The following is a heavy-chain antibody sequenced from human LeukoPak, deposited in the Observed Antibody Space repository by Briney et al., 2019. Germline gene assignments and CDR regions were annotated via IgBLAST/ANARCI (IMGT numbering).Heavy chain of an antibody. D-gene: IGHD6-13*01. V-gene: IGHV4-34*01. J-gene: IGHJ6*02. Sequence: GSTNYNPSLKSRVTISVDTSKNQFSLKLSSVTAAGTAVYYCARGPTTYSSSWFYYYYGMDVWGQGTTVTVSS. CDR3: ARGPTTYSSSWFYYYYGMDV. CDR2: GST.